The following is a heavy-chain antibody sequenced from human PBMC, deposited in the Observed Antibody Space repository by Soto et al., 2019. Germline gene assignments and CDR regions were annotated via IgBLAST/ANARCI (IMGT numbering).Heavy chain of an antibody. D-gene: IGHD3-22*01. CDR1: GVSLTSGNW. CDR2: IFHDGTA. Sequence: SETLSLTCAVSGVSLTSGNWWTWVRQSPQRGLEYIGEIFHDGTANYYPSFERRVAMSVDTSRNQFSLKLTSVTAADTAVYFCARLVYDTRLNYLYFDFWGPGSLVTVSS. V-gene: IGHV4-4*02. J-gene: IGHJ4*02. CDR3: ARLVYDTRLNYLYFDF.